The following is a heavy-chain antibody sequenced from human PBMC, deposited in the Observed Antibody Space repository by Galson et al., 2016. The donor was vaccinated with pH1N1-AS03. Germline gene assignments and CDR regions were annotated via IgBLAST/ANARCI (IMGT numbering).Heavy chain of an antibody. J-gene: IGHJ4*02. V-gene: IGHV4-59*01. Sequence: ETLSLTCSVAGVSIRGYYWNWIRQTPGGGLEWIGYIYNSGSTDFNPSLKSRVTMSMDTSKNQFTLKLSSVSAADTAVYYCARGALGDFGYWGQGTLVTVSS. CDR2: IYNSGST. D-gene: IGHD2-15*01. CDR3: ARGALGDFGY. CDR1: GVSIRGYY.